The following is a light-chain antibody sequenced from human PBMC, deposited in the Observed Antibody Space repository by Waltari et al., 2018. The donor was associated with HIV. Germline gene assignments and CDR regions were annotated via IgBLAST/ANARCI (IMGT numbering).Light chain of an antibody. CDR2: EVS. V-gene: IGLV2-14*03. CDR1: SSDNGAYNY. Sequence: QSALTPAASVSGSPGQSITISCTGSSSDNGAYNYVSWYQQHPDKLHKLVIYEVSNRPSGISNRFSGSKSGNTASLTISGLQADDEASYYCSSYTASSTLDVVFGGGTRLTVL. J-gene: IGLJ2*01. CDR3: SSYTASSTLDVV.